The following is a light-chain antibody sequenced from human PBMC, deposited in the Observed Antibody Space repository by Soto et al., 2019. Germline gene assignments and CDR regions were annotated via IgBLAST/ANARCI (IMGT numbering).Light chain of an antibody. J-gene: IGLJ3*02. V-gene: IGLV2-11*01. CDR3: CSYAGTYTFV. CDR1: SSDVGSYDY. CDR2: NVN. Sequence: QSALIQPPSVSGSPGQSVTISCTGTSSDVGSYDYVSWYQQHPGTVPKPMIYNVNTQPSGVPDRFSGSKSGNTASLTISGLQADDEADYYCCSYAGTYTFVFGGGTKLTVL.